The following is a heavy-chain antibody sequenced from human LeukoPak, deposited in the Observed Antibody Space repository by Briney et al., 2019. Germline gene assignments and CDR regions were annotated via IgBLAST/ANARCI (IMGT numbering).Heavy chain of an antibody. Sequence: GGSLRLSCAASGFTFSTYAMSWVRQVPGKGLEWVSSIIGSGGGTYYADSVKGRFTISRDNAKNSLYLQMNSLRAEDTAVYYCARAPPPSSSWYWFDPWGQGTLVTVSS. D-gene: IGHD6-13*01. J-gene: IGHJ5*02. V-gene: IGHV3-23*01. CDR2: IIGSGGGT. CDR1: GFTFSTYA. CDR3: ARAPPPSSSWYWFDP.